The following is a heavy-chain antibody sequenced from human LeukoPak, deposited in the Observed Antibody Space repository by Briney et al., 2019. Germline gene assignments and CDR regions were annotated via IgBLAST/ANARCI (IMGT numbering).Heavy chain of an antibody. CDR1: GYTFTNYG. V-gene: IGHV1-18*01. Sequence: ASVKVSCKASGYTFTNYGISWVRQAPGQGLEWMGWISTNSDIRTYAQALQGRFTMTTDTATTTAYMELNNLTFDDTAVYYCARDWDAMNNCFDPWGQGTPVTVSS. CDR3: ARDWDAMNNCFDP. CDR2: ISTNSDIR. J-gene: IGHJ5*02. D-gene: IGHD1-26*01.